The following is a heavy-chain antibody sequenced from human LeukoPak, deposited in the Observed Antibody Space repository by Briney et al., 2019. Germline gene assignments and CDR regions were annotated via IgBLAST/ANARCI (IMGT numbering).Heavy chain of an antibody. D-gene: IGHD3-22*01. Sequence: SETLSLTCTVSGGPMRSHYWSWIRQTPGKGLEWIGYIDYSGSTRYNPSLQSRVTISVDTSKNQFSLKLTSVTATDTAVYYCARLINNDNSGDADTFDMWGQGTVVTVFS. CDR2: IDYSGST. CDR1: GGPMRSHY. CDR3: ARLINNDNSGDADTFDM. J-gene: IGHJ3*02. V-gene: IGHV4-59*11.